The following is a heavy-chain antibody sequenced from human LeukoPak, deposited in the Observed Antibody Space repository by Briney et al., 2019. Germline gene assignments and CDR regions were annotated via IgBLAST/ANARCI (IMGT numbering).Heavy chain of an antibody. CDR1: GFTFSSYA. Sequence: GGSLRLSCAASGFTFSSYAMSWVRQAPGKGLEWVSGVSGSDGSTYYADSVKGRFTISRDNSKNTLYLQMNSLRAEDTAVYYCAKVGSGGSPADYFDYWGQGNLVTVSS. D-gene: IGHD3-10*01. J-gene: IGHJ4*02. V-gene: IGHV3-23*01. CDR2: VSGSDGST. CDR3: AKVGSGGSPADYFDY.